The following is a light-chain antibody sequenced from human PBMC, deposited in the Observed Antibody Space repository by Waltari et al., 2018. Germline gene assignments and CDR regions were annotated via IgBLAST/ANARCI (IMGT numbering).Light chain of an antibody. CDR2: DFT. V-gene: IGLV2-11*02. Sequence: QSAMTQPRSVSGSPGLSITIPRSGTSTYGSEDNYLAWYQQYPGKAPKLFIYDFTKRPSGVPDRFSASKSGNTASLTISGLQAEDEADYYCCSFAGSYTWVFGGGTKLTVL. CDR1: STYGSEDNY. CDR3: CSFAGSYTWV. J-gene: IGLJ3*02.